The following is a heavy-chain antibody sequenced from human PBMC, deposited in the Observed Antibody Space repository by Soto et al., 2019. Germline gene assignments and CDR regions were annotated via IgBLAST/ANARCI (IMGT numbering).Heavy chain of an antibody. CDR2: IYYSGST. V-gene: IGHV4-59*12. Sequence: SETLSLTCTVSGGSISSYYWSWIRQPPGKGLEWIGYIYYSGSTNYNPSLKSRVTISVDTSKNQFSLKLSSVTAADTAVYYCARGKSITMVRGVRWFDPWGQGTLVTVSA. CDR3: ARGKSITMVRGVRWFDP. J-gene: IGHJ5*02. D-gene: IGHD3-10*01. CDR1: GGSISSYY.